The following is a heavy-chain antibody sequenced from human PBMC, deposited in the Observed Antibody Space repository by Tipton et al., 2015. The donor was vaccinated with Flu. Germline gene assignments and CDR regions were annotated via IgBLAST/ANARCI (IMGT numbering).Heavy chain of an antibody. CDR1: GFIVSGNY. Sequence: GSLRLSCAASGFIVSGNYMSWVRQAPGKGLEYVSTITSNGDDTYYADSVKGRFTISRDNSKNTLYLQMGSLRADDMAVYNCARGMNAGLVDIWGQGTTVTVSS. CDR3: ARGMNAGLVDI. J-gene: IGHJ6*02. CDR2: ITSNGDDT. D-gene: IGHD2-2*01. V-gene: IGHV3-64*02.